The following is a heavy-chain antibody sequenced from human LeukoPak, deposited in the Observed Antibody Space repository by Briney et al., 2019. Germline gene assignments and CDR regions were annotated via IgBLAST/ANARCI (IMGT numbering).Heavy chain of an antibody. V-gene: IGHV3-53*01. CDR3: ARVRGSGWYECGY. D-gene: IGHD6-19*01. Sequence: GGSLRLSCAASGFSVSSNYMTWVRQAPGKGLEWVSIIYSGGSTYYAYSVKGRLTISRDNSKNKLYLQINNLRAEDTAVYYCARVRGSGWYECGYWGQGTLVTVSS. J-gene: IGHJ4*02. CDR2: IYSGGST. CDR1: GFSVSSNY.